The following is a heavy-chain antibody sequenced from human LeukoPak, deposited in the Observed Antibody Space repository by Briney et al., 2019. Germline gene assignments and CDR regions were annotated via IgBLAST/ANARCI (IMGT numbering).Heavy chain of an antibody. D-gene: IGHD6-6*01. Sequence: GGSLRLSCAASGFAFSTYGMHWVRQAPGKGLEWVAVIWYDGSNKYYADSVKGRFTISRDNSKNTLYLQMNSLRAEDTAVYYCARALSTAARTTQFDYWGQGTLVTVSS. CDR3: ARALSTAARTTQFDY. V-gene: IGHV3-33*01. CDR2: IWYDGSNK. J-gene: IGHJ4*02. CDR1: GFAFSTYG.